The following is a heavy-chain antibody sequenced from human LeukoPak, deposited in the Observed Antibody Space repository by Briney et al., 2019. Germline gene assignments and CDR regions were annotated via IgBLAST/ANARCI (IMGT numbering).Heavy chain of an antibody. D-gene: IGHD6-13*01. CDR1: GGSFSGYY. J-gene: IGHJ5*02. CDR2: INHSGST. CDR3: ARRMAAAVWFDP. Sequence: SETLSLTCAVYGGSFSGYYWSWIRQPPGKGLEWIGEINHSGSTNYNPSLKSRVTISVDTSKNQFSLKLSSVTAADTAVYYCARRMAAAVWFDPWGQGTPVTVSS. V-gene: IGHV4-34*01.